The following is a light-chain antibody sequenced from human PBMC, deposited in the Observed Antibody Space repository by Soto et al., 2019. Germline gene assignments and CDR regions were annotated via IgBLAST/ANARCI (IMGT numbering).Light chain of an antibody. J-gene: IGKJ1*01. Sequence: DIQMTQSPSSLSASVGDRVTITCRASQGISSFLAWFQQKPGKAPKSLIYDASTLQSGVSSRFSGSGSDTHFTLTSSSLHPEDFATYYCQQYHSYPASFGQGTKVEIK. CDR1: QGISSF. V-gene: IGKV1-16*01. CDR2: DAS. CDR3: QQYHSYPAS.